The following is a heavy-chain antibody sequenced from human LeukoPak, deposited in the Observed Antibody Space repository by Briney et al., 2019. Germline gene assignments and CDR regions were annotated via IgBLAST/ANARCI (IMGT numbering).Heavy chain of an antibody. CDR3: ARVTPNGMDV. CDR2: ISGSSSTI. V-gene: IGHV3-48*01. J-gene: IGHJ6*02. Sequence: AGGSLRLSCAASGFTFSSYSMNWVRQAPGKGQEWVSYISGSSSTIYYADSVKGRFTISRDNAKNSLYLQMNSLRAEDTAVYYCARVTPNGMDVWGQGTTVTVSS. D-gene: IGHD1-14*01. CDR1: GFTFSSYS.